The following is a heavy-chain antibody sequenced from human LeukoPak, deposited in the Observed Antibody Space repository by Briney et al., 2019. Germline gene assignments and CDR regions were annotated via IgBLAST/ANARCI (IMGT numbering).Heavy chain of an antibody. CDR1: GFTFSSYS. D-gene: IGHD1-14*01. CDR3: AGVVQPVDFDI. J-gene: IGHJ3*02. Sequence: GGSLRLSCAASGFTFSSYSMNWVRQAPGKGLEWVSSISSSSSYIYYAYLVNGRFIFSRDNDKHLLYLQMNSLRAEDTAVYYCAGVVQPVDFDIWGQGTMDTVSS. V-gene: IGHV3-21*01. CDR2: ISSSSSYI.